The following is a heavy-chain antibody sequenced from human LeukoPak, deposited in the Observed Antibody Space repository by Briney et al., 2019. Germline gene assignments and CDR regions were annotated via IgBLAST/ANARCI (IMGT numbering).Heavy chain of an antibody. V-gene: IGHV4-59*01. CDR1: GGSISSYY. CDR3: ARRRVYSGSGEFDF. CDR2: IHYSGTT. Sequence: SETLSLTCTVSGGSISSYYWSWIRQPPGKGLEWIGYIHYSGTTNYNPSLKSRVTISLDTSRNQFSLKLRSVTTADTAVYYCARRRVYSGSGEFDFWGQGTLVTVSS. J-gene: IGHJ4*02. D-gene: IGHD5-12*01.